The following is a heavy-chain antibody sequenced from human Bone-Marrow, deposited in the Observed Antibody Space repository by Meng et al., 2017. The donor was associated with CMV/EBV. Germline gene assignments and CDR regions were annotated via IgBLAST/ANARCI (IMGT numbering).Heavy chain of an antibody. CDR1: GYTFTGYY. Sequence: ASVKVSCKASGYTFTGYYMHWVRQAPGQGLEWMGWISAYNGNTNYPQKLQGRVTMTIDTSTRTAYMELRSLRSDDTAVYYCARDRFYERTNYYDNSGYYYVDALDIWGQGTMVTVSS. CDR2: ISAYNGNT. J-gene: IGHJ3*02. V-gene: IGHV1-18*04. D-gene: IGHD3-22*01. CDR3: ARDRFYERTNYYDNSGYYYVDALDI.